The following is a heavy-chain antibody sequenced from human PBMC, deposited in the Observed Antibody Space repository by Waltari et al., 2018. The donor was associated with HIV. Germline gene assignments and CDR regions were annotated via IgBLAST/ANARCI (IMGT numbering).Heavy chain of an antibody. J-gene: IGHJ4*02. CDR2: INPNSGGT. CDR1: GYTFHGYS. D-gene: IGHD6-19*01. Sequence: QVQLVQSGAEVKKPGASVKASCKASGYTFHGYSLPWVRPAPGQGLEWMGRINPNSGGTNYAQKFQGRVTMTRDTSISTAYMELSRLRSDDTAVYYCARVGSRGAVAGCFDYWGQGTLVTVSS. CDR3: ARVGSRGAVAGCFDY. V-gene: IGHV1-2*06.